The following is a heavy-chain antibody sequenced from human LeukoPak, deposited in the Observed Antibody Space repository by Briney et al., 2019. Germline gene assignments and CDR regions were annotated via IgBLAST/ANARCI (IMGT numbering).Heavy chain of an antibody. CDR3: ARAPGGSGGSRGVGATGDFDY. J-gene: IGHJ4*02. Sequence: GGSLRLSCAASGFTFSSYWMHWVRQAPGKGLVWVSRINSDGSSTSYADSVKGRFTISRDNAKNTLYLQMNSLRAEDTAVYYCARAPGGSGGSRGVGATGDFDYWGQGTLVTVSS. V-gene: IGHV3-74*01. CDR1: GFTFSSYW. CDR2: INSDGSST. D-gene: IGHD2-15*01.